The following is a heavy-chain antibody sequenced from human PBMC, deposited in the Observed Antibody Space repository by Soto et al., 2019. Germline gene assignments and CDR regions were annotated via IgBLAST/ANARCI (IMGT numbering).Heavy chain of an antibody. J-gene: IGHJ3*02. CDR1: GFTFSSYW. CDR2: ISYDGSNT. Sequence: GGSLRLSCAASGFTFSSYWMHWVRQAPGKGLGWVAVISYDGSNTTYADSVKGRFTISRDNSKNTLYLQMNSLRAEDTAVYYCAREPGRYCSSTSCYFPTIWGQGTMVTVSS. D-gene: IGHD2-2*01. V-gene: IGHV3-33*08. CDR3: AREPGRYCSSTSCYFPTI.